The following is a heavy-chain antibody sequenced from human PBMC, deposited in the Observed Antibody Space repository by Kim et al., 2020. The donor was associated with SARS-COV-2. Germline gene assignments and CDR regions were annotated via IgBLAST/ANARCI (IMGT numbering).Heavy chain of an antibody. CDR1: GFSFSGYW. J-gene: IGHJ6*02. Sequence: GGSLRLSCAASGFSFSGYWMHWVRQPPGRGLMWASRIKSDGSTIYADSVEGRFTTSRDNAKNTLYLQVNSLRVEDTAVYYCARGNYHGMDVWVPGTTVTV. V-gene: IGHV3-74*01. CDR2: IKSDGST. CDR3: ARGNYHGMDV.